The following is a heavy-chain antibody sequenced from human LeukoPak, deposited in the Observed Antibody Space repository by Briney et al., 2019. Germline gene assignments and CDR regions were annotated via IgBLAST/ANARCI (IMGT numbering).Heavy chain of an antibody. D-gene: IGHD1-14*01. CDR1: GFSFSSYS. J-gene: IGHJ4*02. Sequence: RGSLRPSCAASGFSFSSYSMNWVRQAPGEGREWVSYISGSGNAKHYTDSVKGRFTISRDNAKNALYLQMNSLRAEDTAVYFCARDYVYAFDYWGQGTLVTVSS. CDR2: ISGSGNAK. V-gene: IGHV3-48*01. CDR3: ARDYVYAFDY.